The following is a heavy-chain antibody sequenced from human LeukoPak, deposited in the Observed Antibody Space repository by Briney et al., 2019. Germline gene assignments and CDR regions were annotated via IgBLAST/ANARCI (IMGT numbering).Heavy chain of an antibody. CDR2: ISGSGGST. CDR1: GFTFSSYA. D-gene: IGHD6-6*01. V-gene: IGHV3-23*01. CDR3: AKDGMYSSSSSYYFDY. J-gene: IGHJ4*02. Sequence: GGSLRLSCAASGFTFSSYAMSWVRQAPGKGLEWVSAISGSGGSTYYADSLKGRFTISRDNSRITLYLQMNSLRAEDTAVYYCAKDGMYSSSSSYYFDYWGQGTLVTVAS.